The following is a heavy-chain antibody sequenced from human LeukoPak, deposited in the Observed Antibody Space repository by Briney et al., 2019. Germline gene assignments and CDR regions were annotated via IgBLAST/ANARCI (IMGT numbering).Heavy chain of an antibody. V-gene: IGHV4-61*01. Sequence: SETLSLTCTVSGGSVSSGSYCWSWIRQPPGKGLEWIGYIYYSGSTNYNPSLKSRVTISVDTSKNQFSLKLSSVTAADTAVYYCARGGINSCYFYWGQGTLVTVSS. CDR3: ARGGINSCYFY. D-gene: IGHD2-2*01. CDR1: GGSVSSGSYC. J-gene: IGHJ4*02. CDR2: IYYSGST.